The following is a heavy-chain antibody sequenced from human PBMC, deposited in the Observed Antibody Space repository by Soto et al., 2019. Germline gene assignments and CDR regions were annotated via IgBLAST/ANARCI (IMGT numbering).Heavy chain of an antibody. CDR1: GGSFSGYY. D-gene: IGHD6-19*01. V-gene: IGHV4-34*01. J-gene: IGHJ4*02. CDR2: INHSGST. CDR3: ARGDIRIAVAD. Sequence: SETLSLTCAVYGGSFSGYYWSWIRQPPGKGLEWIGEINHSGSTNYNPSLKSRGTISVDPSRNQFSLKLSSVTAADTAVYYCARGDIRIAVADWGQGTLVTVSS.